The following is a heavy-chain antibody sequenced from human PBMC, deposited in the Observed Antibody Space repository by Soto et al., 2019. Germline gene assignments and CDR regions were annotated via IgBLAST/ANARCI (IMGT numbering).Heavy chain of an antibody. CDR3: ARDTRGFEYFQH. V-gene: IGHV3-30-3*01. D-gene: IGHD5-12*01. CDR1: GFTFSSYA. J-gene: IGHJ1*01. CDR2: ISYDGSNK. Sequence: QVQLVESGGGVVQPGRSLRLSCAASGFTFSSYAMHWVRQAPGKGLEWVAVISYDGSNKYFADSVKGRFTISRDNSKNTLYLQMNSLRAEDTAFYYCARDTRGFEYFQHWGQGTLVTVSS.